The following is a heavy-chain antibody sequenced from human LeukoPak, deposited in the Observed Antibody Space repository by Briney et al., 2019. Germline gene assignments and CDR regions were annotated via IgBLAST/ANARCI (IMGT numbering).Heavy chain of an antibody. Sequence: GRSLRLSCAASGFTFSSYGMHGVRQAPGKGGEGVAVIWYDGSNKYYADSVKGRFTISRDNSKNTLYLQMNSLRAEDTAVYYCAREERVQLWLSYWGQGTLVTVSS. CDR3: AREERVQLWLSY. CDR1: GFTFSSYG. CDR2: IWYDGSNK. D-gene: IGHD5-18*01. V-gene: IGHV3-33*01. J-gene: IGHJ4*02.